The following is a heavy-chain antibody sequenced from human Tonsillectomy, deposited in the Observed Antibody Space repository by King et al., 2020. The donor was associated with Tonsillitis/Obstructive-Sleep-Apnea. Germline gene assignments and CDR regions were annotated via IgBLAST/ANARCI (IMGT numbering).Heavy chain of an antibody. D-gene: IGHD2-2*01. CDR2: IKQDGSEK. V-gene: IGHV3-7*04. CDR1: GFTFSRYW. CDR3: ARVYCSSDRCYGDRFEDV. J-gene: IGHJ6*04. Sequence: VQLVESGGALVQPGGSLRLSCAASGFTFSRYWMSWVRQAPGKGLEWVANIKQDGSEKYYVDSVKGRFTIYRDNAKNSLFLEMNSLRAEDTAVYYCARVYCSSDRCYGDRFEDVWGKGTTVTVSS.